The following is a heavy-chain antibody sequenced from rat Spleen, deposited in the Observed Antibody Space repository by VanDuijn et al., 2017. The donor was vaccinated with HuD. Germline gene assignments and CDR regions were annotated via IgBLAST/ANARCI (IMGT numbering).Heavy chain of an antibody. CDR1: GFTFSDYY. CDR3: AGRHYGYTDYFDY. V-gene: IGHV5-29*01. Sequence: EVQLVESDGGLVQPGKSLKLSCAASGFTFSDYYMAWVSQAPTKGLEWVATISSDGGRNFYRDSVKGRFTISRDNTKSTLSLQMDSLRSEDTSTYYCAGRHYGYTDYFDYWGQGVMVTVSS. CDR2: ISSDGGRN. D-gene: IGHD1-11*01. J-gene: IGHJ2*01.